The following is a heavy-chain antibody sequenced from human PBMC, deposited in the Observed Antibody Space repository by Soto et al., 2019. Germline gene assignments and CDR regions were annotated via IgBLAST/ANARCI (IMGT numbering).Heavy chain of an antibody. V-gene: IGHV1-69*01. CDR2: IISIFGAS. J-gene: IGHJ1*01. D-gene: IGHD3-22*01. Sequence: QVQLVQSGAEVKKPGSSVKVSCKASGGTVGTYIVSWVRQAPGQGLEWMGDIISIFGASKYSPKFQGRVTITANESTSNTYRELNSLRSDDTAIDSSARMSKADPRGLPAIVAPWGQGTLVTVSS. CDR1: GGTVGTYI. CDR3: ARMSKADPRGLPAIVAP.